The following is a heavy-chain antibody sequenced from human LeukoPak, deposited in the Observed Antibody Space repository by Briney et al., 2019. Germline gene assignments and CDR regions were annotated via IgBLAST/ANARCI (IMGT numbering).Heavy chain of an antibody. D-gene: IGHD7-27*01. Sequence: SATLSLTCTVSGGSISSSSYYWGWIRQPPGKRLEWIGSIYYSGSTYYNPSLKSRVTISVDTSKNQFSLKLSSVTAADTAVYYCARLWGFDYWGQGTLVTVSS. J-gene: IGHJ4*02. CDR3: ARLWGFDY. V-gene: IGHV4-39*01. CDR1: GGSISSSSYY. CDR2: IYYSGST.